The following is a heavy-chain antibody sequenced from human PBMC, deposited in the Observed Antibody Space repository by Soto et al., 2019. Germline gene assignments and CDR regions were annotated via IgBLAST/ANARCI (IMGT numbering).Heavy chain of an antibody. Sequence: QVQLVESGGGVVQPGRSLRLSCAASGFTFSDYGMHWVRQAPGKGLEWVAVIWYDGSNRYYADSVNGRFTISRDNSKNTGYQQVNSLRAENTAVYYCAKYLNYDASGSYPHGMDVWGQGTTVIVSS. J-gene: IGHJ6*02. CDR1: GFTFSDYG. D-gene: IGHD3-10*01. CDR2: IWYDGSNR. V-gene: IGHV3-33*06. CDR3: AKYLNYDASGSYPHGMDV.